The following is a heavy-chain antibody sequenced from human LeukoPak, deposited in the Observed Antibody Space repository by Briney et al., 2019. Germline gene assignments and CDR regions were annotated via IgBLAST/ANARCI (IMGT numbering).Heavy chain of an antibody. CDR2: IVGSDPGT. J-gene: IGHJ4*02. D-gene: IGHD2-15*01. CDR3: AKGTLGSCSGTICYYFDY. Sequence: GGSLRLSCVASGFTFGSIAMGWVRQVPGRGLDWVSAIVGSDPGTYYAESVKGRFTISRYNSKNTLYLKMNSLRAEDTAVYYCAKGTLGSCSGTICYYFDYWGQGTQVTVSS. V-gene: IGHV3-23*01. CDR1: GFTFGSIA.